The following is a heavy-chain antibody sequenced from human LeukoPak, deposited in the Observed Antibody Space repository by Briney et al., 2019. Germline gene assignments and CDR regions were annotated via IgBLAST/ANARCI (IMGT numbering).Heavy chain of an antibody. J-gene: IGHJ4*02. CDR3: ARGSGATYSSSWYLDY. CDR2: ISSSSSYI. CDR1: GFTFSSYS. Sequence: GGSLRLSCAASGFTFSSYSMNWVRQAPGKGLEWVSSISSSSSYIYYADSVKGRFTISRGNAKNSLYLQMNSLRAEDTAVYYCARGSGATYSSSWYLDYWGQGTLVTVSS. D-gene: IGHD6-13*01. V-gene: IGHV3-21*01.